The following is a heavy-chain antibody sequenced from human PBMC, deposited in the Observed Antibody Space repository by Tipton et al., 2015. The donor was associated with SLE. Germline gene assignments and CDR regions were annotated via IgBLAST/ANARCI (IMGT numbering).Heavy chain of an antibody. CDR2: IYYSGST. CDR3: ASLGAVVAATQTVGMDV. V-gene: IGHV4-59*01. D-gene: IGHD2-15*01. J-gene: IGHJ6*02. CDR1: GGSISSYY. Sequence: TLSLTCTVSGGSISSYYWSWIRQPPGKGLEWIGYIYYSGSTNYNPSPKSRVTISVDTSKNQFSLKLSSVTAADTAVYYCASLGAVVAATQTVGMDVWGQGTTVTVSS.